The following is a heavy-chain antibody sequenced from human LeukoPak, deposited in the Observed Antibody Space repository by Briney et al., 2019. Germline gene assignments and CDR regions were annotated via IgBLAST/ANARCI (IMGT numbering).Heavy chain of an antibody. Sequence: PGGSLRLSCAASGFTFNTYWMHWVRQAPGKGLEWVPGISWKSANIGYADSVKGRFTISRDNAKNSLFLQMNSLRAEDTALYYCAKDRLITVPKLEDDVFDIWGQGTMVTVSS. D-gene: IGHD4-17*01. J-gene: IGHJ3*02. CDR3: AKDRLITVPKLEDDVFDI. V-gene: IGHV3-9*01. CDR2: ISWKSANI. CDR1: GFTFNTYW.